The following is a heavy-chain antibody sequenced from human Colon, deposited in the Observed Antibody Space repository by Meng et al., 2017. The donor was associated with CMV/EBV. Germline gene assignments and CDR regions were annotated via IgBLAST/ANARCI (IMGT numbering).Heavy chain of an antibody. CDR2: ISSSGNYI. V-gene: IGHV3-21*01. CDR1: EFTFNKYN. Sequence: GESLKISCRGSEFTFNKYNMNWVRQAPGKGLEWISSISSSGNYIYYADSVKGRFTISRDNSKNTLYLQMNSLRAEDTAVYYCARVRLGATRDYWGQGTLVTVSS. J-gene: IGHJ4*02. D-gene: IGHD1-26*01. CDR3: ARVRLGATRDY.